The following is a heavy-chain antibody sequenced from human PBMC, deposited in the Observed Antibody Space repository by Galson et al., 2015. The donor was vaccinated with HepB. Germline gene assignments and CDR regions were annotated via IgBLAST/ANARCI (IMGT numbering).Heavy chain of an antibody. V-gene: IGHV3-74*01. CDR2: IYYDGSST. CDR1: GFTFNSFW. Sequence: SLRLSCAASGFTFNSFWMHWVRQAPGKSPVWVALIYYDGSSTSYADSVKGRFTISRDNAKKTLYLQMNDLRTEDTAMYYCIRYSSEVVRAAVDFHHWGQGTLVIVSS. J-gene: IGHJ4*02. D-gene: IGHD3-22*01. CDR3: IRYSSEVVRAAVDFHH.